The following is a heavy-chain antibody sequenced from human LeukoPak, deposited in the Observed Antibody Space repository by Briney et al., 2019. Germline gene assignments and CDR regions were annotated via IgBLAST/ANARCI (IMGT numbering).Heavy chain of an antibody. J-gene: IGHJ5*02. Sequence: GGSLRLSCSASGFTFSSYTMHWVRQAPGKGLEWVAVISSDGSNKYYADSVKGRFTISRDNSKNTLYLQMNSLRAEDTAVYYCARLRSKYWFDPWGQGTLVTVSS. CDR3: ARLRSKYWFDP. CDR2: ISSDGSNK. V-gene: IGHV3-30*04. CDR1: GFTFSSYT. D-gene: IGHD4-11*01.